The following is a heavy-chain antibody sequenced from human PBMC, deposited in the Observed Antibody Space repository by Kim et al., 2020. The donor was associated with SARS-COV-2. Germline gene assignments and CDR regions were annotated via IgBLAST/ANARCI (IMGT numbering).Heavy chain of an antibody. J-gene: IGHJ5*02. CDR3: ARGIVVVPAASPVGTWFDP. V-gene: IGHV4-39*01. Sequence: RVTISVDTSKNQFSLKLSSVTAADTAVYYCARGIVVVPAASPVGTWFDPWGQGTLVTVSS. D-gene: IGHD2-2*01.